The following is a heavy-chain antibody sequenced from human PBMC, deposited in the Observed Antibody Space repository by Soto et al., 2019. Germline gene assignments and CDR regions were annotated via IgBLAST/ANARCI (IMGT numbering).Heavy chain of an antibody. CDR1: GGTFSSYA. CDR2: IIPIFGTA. J-gene: IGHJ5*02. D-gene: IGHD1-20*01. Sequence: QVQLVQSGAEGKKPGSSVKVSCKASGGTFSSYAISWVRQAPGQGLEWMGGIIPIFGTANYAQKFQGRVTITADESTSTAYMELSSLRSEDTAVYYCVRESYNWSDNADWFDPWGQGTLVTDSS. V-gene: IGHV1-69*01. CDR3: VRESYNWSDNADWFDP.